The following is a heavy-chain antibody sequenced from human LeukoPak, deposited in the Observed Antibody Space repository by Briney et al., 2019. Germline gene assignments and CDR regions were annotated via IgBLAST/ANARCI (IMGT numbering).Heavy chain of an antibody. CDR2: ISYDGSNK. CDR1: GFTFSSYA. Sequence: GGSLRLSCAASGFTFSSYAMHWVRQAPGKGLEWVAVISYDGSNKYYADSVKGRFTISRDNSKNTLYLQMNSLRAEDTAVYYRARDAPYYYDSSGPPGGYWGQGTLVTVSS. V-gene: IGHV3-30*04. CDR3: ARDAPYYYDSSGPPGGY. D-gene: IGHD3-22*01. J-gene: IGHJ4*02.